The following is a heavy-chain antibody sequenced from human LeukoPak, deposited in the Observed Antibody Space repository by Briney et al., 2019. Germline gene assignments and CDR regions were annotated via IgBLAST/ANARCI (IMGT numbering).Heavy chain of an antibody. CDR1: GFTFNRYC. D-gene: IGHD3-10*01. V-gene: IGHV3-7*04. Sequence: GGSLRLSCAASGFTFNRYCMNWVRQAPGKGLQWVANIKQDGSEAHYVDSVKGRFTISRDNAKNSLSLQMNSLNVDDTGVYFCTSDALFGSGRTHLDFWSQGTLVSVSS. CDR2: IKQDGSEA. CDR3: TSDALFGSGRTHLDF. J-gene: IGHJ4*02.